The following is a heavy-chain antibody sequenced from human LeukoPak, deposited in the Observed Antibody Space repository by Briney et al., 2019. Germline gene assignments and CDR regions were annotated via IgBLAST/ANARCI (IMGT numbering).Heavy chain of an antibody. J-gene: IGHJ4*02. D-gene: IGHD3-22*01. CDR3: ARSTHYDSSGYNFDY. CDR2: ISSSSSYI. V-gene: IGHV3-21*01. CDR1: GFTFSSHS. Sequence: PGGSLRLSCAASGFTFSSHSMNWVRQAPGKGLEWVSSISSSSSYIYYADSVKGRFTISRDNAKNSLYLQMNSLRAEDTAVYYCARSTHYDSSGYNFDYWGQGTLVTVSS.